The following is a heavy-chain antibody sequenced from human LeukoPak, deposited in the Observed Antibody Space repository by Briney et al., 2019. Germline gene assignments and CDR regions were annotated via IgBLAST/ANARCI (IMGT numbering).Heavy chain of an antibody. V-gene: IGHV1-18*01. CDR2: ISAASGST. CDR1: GYSFTSFG. Sequence: GASVKVSCMASGYSFTSFGLSWVRQAPGQGPEWMGWISAASGSTNYAQKVQGRVTMTRDTSTSTAYMELRSLTSDDTAVYYCARESEYSRSVVMEYWGQGTLVTVSS. J-gene: IGHJ4*02. D-gene: IGHD6-6*01. CDR3: ARESEYSRSVVMEY.